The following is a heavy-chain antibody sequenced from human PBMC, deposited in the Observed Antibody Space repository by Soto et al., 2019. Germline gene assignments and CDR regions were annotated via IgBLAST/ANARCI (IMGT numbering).Heavy chain of an antibody. D-gene: IGHD3-10*01. J-gene: IGHJ6*02. CDR3: AKAYYYGSGSYYLGAYYYYYYGMDV. Sequence: GGSLRLSCAASGFTLSSYGMHWVRQAPGKGLEWVAVISYDGSNKYYADSVKGRFTISRDNSKNTLYLQMNSLRAEDTAVYYCAKAYYYGSGSYYLGAYYYYYYGMDVWGQGTTVTVSS. CDR2: ISYDGSNK. CDR1: GFTLSSYG. V-gene: IGHV3-30*18.